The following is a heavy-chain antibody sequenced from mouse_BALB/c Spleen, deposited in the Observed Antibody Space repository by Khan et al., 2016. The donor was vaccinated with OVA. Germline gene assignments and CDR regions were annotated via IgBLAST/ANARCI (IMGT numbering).Heavy chain of an antibody. CDR1: GFTFSNYA. Sequence: EVELVESGGDLVKPGGSLKLSCAASGFTFSNYAMSWVRQTPEQRLEWVASISSGGTTYYPDSVKGRFTISRDNARNLLYLQMNSLRSEDTAMFYCARDDWFTYWGQGTLVTVSA. CDR2: ISSGGTT. J-gene: IGHJ3*01. V-gene: IGHV5-6-5*01. CDR3: ARDDWFTY.